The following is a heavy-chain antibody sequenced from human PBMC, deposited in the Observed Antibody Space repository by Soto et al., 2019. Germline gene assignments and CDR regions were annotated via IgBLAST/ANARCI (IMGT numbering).Heavy chain of an antibody. Sequence: SETLSLTCAVSSGSISSSNWWSWVRPPPGKGLEWIGEIYHSGSTNYNPSLKSRVTISVDKSKNQFSLKLSSVTAADTAVYYCARDFFGGDRPRYYYMDVWGKGTTVTVSS. D-gene: IGHD4-17*01. CDR3: ARDFFGGDRPRYYYMDV. V-gene: IGHV4-4*02. J-gene: IGHJ6*03. CDR2: IYHSGST. CDR1: SGSISSSNW.